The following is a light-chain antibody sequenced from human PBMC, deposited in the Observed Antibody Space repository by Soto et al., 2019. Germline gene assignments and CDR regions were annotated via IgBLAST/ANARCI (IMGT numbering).Light chain of an antibody. CDR3: QQYGSSPLT. J-gene: IGKJ4*01. CDR1: QSVSSSY. CDR2: DAS. V-gene: IGKV3-20*01. Sequence: EIEFTQSPGTLSLSPGERATLSCRASQSVSSSYLAWYQQKPGQAPRLLIYDASSRATGIPDRFSGSGSGTDFTLTISRLEPEDLAVYYCQQYGSSPLTFGGGTKVELK.